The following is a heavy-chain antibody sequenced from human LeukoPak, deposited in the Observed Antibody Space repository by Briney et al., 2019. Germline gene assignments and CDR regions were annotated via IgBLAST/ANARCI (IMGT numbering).Heavy chain of an antibody. CDR3: ASRIGTTVTTGGAFDY. CDR2: IYYSGST. Sequence: SEILSLTCTVSGGSISSYYWSWIQQPPGKGLEWIGYIYYSGSTNYNPSLKSRVTISVDTSKNQFSLKLTSVTAADTAVYYCASRIGTTVTTGGAFDYWGQGTLVTVSS. CDR1: GGSISSYY. V-gene: IGHV4-59*12. J-gene: IGHJ4*02. D-gene: IGHD4-17*01.